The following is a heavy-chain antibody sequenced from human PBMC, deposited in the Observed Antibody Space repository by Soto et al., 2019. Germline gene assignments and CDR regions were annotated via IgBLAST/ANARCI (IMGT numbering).Heavy chain of an antibody. Sequence: SETLSLTCAVYGGSFSGYYWSWIRQPPGKGLEWIGEINHSGSTNYNPSLKSRVTISVDTSKNQFSLTLSSVTAAATAVYYCASYCMVTTASYYYSAMHFWGKGTTVTVSA. CDR2: INHSGST. V-gene: IGHV4-34*01. CDR3: ASYCMVTTASYYYSAMHF. D-gene: IGHD4-17*01. J-gene: IGHJ6*04. CDR1: GGSFSGYY.